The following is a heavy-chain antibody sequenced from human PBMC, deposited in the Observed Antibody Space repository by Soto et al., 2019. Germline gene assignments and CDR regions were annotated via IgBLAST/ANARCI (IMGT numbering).Heavy chain of an antibody. D-gene: IGHD3-22*01. CDR2: NYNRGSA. CDR1: GGSISSGGYY. CDR3: ARRLTESSILYYLDY. J-gene: IGHJ4*02. V-gene: IGHV4-31*11. Sequence: PSATRCLTCAVSGGSISSGGYYGSWVRQYPGKCMEWIGHNYNRGSAFYRPTLESRADIAVDTSKNEDTLELCSVTAADTAVYCCARRLTESSILYYLDYWGRGTLVTVSS.